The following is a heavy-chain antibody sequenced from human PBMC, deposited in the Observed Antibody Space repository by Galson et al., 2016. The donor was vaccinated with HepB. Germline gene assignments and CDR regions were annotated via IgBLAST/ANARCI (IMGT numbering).Heavy chain of an antibody. CDR2: IRSKANSYAT. Sequence: SLRLSCAASGFTFSDSAMHWVRQASGKGLEWVGRIRSKANSYATAYAASVKGRVTISRDDSNNTAYLHMNSLKTEDTAVYYCTSTSSDSYYLGLHVWEQGTAATVSS. V-gene: IGHV3-73*01. CDR1: GFTFSDSA. D-gene: IGHD6-6*01. J-gene: IGHJ6*01. CDR3: TSTSSDSYYLGLHV.